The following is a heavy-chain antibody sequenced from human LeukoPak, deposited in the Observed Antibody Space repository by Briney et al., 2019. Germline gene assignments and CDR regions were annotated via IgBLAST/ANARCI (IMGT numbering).Heavy chain of an antibody. J-gene: IGHJ4*02. CDR2: ISYDGSNK. CDR1: GFTFSSYA. Sequence: GGSLRLSCAASGFTFSSYAMHWVRQAPGKGLEGVAVISYDGSNKYYADSVKGRFTISRDNSKNTLYLQMNSLRAEDTAVYYCARDLSSSSFDYFDYWGQGTLVTVSS. CDR3: ARDLSSSSFDYFDY. D-gene: IGHD6-6*01. V-gene: IGHV3-30-3*01.